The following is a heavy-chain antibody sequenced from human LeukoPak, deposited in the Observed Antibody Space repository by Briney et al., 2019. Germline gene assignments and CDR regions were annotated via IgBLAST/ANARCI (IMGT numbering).Heavy chain of an antibody. Sequence: SETLSLTCTVSGGSISSGSYYWSWIRQPAGKGLEWIGRIYTSGSTNYNPSLKSRVTISVDTSKNQFSLQLSSVTAADTAVYYCATSPPVVPAAITAFDIWGQETMVTVSS. CDR3: ATSPPVVPAAITAFDI. J-gene: IGHJ3*02. V-gene: IGHV4-61*02. CDR1: GGSISSGSYY. D-gene: IGHD2-2*01. CDR2: IYTSGST.